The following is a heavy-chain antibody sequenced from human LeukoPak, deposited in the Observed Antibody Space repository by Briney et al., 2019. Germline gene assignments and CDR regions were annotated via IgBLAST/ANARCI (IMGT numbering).Heavy chain of an antibody. D-gene: IGHD5-18*01. CDR2: INAGNGNT. V-gene: IGHV1-3*01. CDR1: GYTFTSYA. J-gene: IGHJ4*02. Sequence: ASVKASCKASGYTFTSYAMHWVRQAPGQRLEWMGWINAGNGNTKYSQKFQGRVTITRDTSASTAYMELSSLRSEDTAVYYCARDRGYSYGYVEHKPLYYFDYWGQGTLVTVSS. CDR3: ARDRGYSYGYVEHKPLYYFDY.